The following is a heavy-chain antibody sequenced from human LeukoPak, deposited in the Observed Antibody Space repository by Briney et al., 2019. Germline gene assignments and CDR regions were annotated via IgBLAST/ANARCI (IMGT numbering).Heavy chain of an antibody. CDR1: GYTLTGYD. D-gene: IGHD2-2*01. V-gene: IGHV1-2*02. CDR2: TNPNSGGT. CDR3: ARGDINCSSTSCLADY. J-gene: IGHJ4*02. Sequence: ASVKVSCKASGYTLTGYDMHRVRQAPGQGFEWMGWTNPNSGGTNYAQKFQGRVTMTRDASISTAYMELSRLRSDDTAVYYCARGDINCSSTSCLADYWGQGTLVTVSS.